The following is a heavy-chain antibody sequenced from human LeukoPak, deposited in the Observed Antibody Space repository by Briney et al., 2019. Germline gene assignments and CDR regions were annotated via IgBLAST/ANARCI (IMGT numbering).Heavy chain of an antibody. CDR2: ITSTSTI. V-gene: IGHV3-48*02. J-gene: IGHJ6*02. Sequence: GGSLRLSCAASGFTFSSYRMKWVRQAPGKGLEWVSSITSTSTIYYADSVKGRFTISRDNAKNSLYLQMNSLRDEDTAVYYCARGPYGMDVWGQGTTVTVFS. CDR3: ARGPYGMDV. CDR1: GFTFSSYR.